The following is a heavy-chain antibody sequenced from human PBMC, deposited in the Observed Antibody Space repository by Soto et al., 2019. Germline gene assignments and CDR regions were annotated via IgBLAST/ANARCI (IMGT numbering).Heavy chain of an antibody. CDR1: GGSFSGYY. CDR3: AREWRGAVAGKREGMGV. D-gene: IGHD6-19*01. J-gene: IGHJ6*01. V-gene: IGHV4-34*01. CDR2: INHSGST. Sequence: QVQLQQWGAGLLKPSETLSLTCAVYGGSFSGYYWSWIRQPPGKGLEWIGEINHSGSTNYNPSLKSRVTISVDTAKNQVSLTLSSVTAADTAVYYCAREWRGAVAGKREGMGVWGQGTTVTVFS.